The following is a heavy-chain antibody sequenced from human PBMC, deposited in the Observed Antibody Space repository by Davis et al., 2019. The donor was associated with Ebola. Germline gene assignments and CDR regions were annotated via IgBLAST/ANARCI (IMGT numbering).Heavy chain of an antibody. V-gene: IGHV3-23*01. J-gene: IGHJ3*02. D-gene: IGHD6-6*01. CDR1: GFTFSSYA. CDR3: AKNPRIAALSGAFDI. CDR2: ISGSGGST. Sequence: GESLKISCAASGFTFSSYAMSWVRQAPGKGLEWVSAISGSGGSTYYADSVKGRFTISRDNSKNTLYLQMNSLRAEDTAVYYCAKNPRIAALSGAFDIWGQGTMVTVSS.